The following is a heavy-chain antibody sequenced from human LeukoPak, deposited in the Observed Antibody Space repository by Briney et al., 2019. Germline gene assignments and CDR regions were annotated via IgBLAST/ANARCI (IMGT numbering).Heavy chain of an antibody. CDR1: GFTLSGDY. V-gene: IGHV3-53*01. CDR2: IFGAGTT. Sequence: GGSLRLSCAASGFTLSGDYMSWVRQAPGKGLEWVSVIFGAGTTYYADSVEGRFTISRDNAKNTLYLQMNSLRAEDTAVYYCARPHSSGVDYWGQGTLVTVSS. CDR3: ARPHSSGVDY. J-gene: IGHJ4*02.